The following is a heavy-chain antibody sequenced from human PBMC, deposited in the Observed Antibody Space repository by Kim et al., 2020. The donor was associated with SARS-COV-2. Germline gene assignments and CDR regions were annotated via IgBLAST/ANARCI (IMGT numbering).Heavy chain of an antibody. J-gene: IGHJ5*02. CDR1: GYTFTSYA. D-gene: IGHD3-10*01. V-gene: IGHV7-4-1*02. Sequence: ASVKVSCKSSGYTFTSYAMNWVRQAPGQGLEWMGWINTNTGNPTYAQGFTGRFVFSLDTSVSTAYLQISSLKAEDTAVYYCARDASLVLLWARFDPWGQGTLVTVSS. CDR2: INTNTGNP. CDR3: ARDASLVLLWARFDP.